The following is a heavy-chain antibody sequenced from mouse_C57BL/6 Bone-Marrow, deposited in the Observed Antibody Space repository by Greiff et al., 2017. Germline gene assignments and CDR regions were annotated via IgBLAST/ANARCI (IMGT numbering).Heavy chain of an antibody. CDR3: ALDGVTHYFDY. J-gene: IGHJ2*01. CDR1: GFTFSSYA. D-gene: IGHD2-3*01. V-gene: IGHV5-4*03. Sequence: EVMLVESGGGLVKPGVSLKLSCAVSGFTFSSYAMYWVRQTPEKRLEWVATISDGGTYTYYPDNVKGRFTISRDNADNNLYLQMSHLKSEDTAMYYCALDGVTHYFDYWGQGTTLTVSS. CDR2: ISDGGTYT.